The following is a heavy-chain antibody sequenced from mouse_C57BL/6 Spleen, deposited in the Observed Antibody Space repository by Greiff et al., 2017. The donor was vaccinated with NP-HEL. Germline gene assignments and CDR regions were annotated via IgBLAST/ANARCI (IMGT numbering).Heavy chain of an antibody. CDR1: GYAFSSSW. J-gene: IGHJ4*01. CDR3: ARKEGIYYGNEDY. D-gene: IGHD2-1*01. V-gene: IGHV1-82*01. CDR2: IYPGDGDT. Sequence: VQRVESGPELVKPGASVKISCKASGYAFSSSWMNWVKQRPGKGLEWIGRIYPGDGDTNYNGKFKGKATLTADKSSSTAYMQLSSLTSEDSAVYFCARKEGIYYGNEDYWGQGTSVTVSS.